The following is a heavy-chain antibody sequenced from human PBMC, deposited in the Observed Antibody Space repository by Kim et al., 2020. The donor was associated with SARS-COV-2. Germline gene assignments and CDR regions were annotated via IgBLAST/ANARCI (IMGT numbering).Heavy chain of an antibody. Sequence: GGSLRLSCAASGFTFSSYWMFWVRQGPGKGLVWVSRINSGGSATAYADSVRGRFTISRDNAKNTVYLQMNSLRAEDTAVYYCARAGQVGASSDYGMDVWGQGTTVTVSS. CDR2: INSGGSAT. CDR1: GFTFSSYW. V-gene: IGHV3-74*01. J-gene: IGHJ6*02. CDR3: ARAGQVGASSDYGMDV. D-gene: IGHD1-26*01.